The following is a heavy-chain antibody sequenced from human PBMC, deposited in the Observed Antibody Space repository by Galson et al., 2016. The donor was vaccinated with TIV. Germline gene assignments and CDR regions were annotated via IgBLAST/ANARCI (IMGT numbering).Heavy chain of an antibody. CDR1: GFTFSNYN. J-gene: IGHJ6*02. D-gene: IGHD7-27*01. V-gene: IGHV3-21*01. Sequence: LRLSCAASGFTFSNYNMNWVRQAPGKGLEWVSSISSASNYIYYGDPVKGRFTISRDNAENSLHLHMNSLRAEDTAIYFCARTGNYYHYAMDVWGQGTTVTVSS. CDR3: ARTGNYYHYAMDV. CDR2: ISSASNYI.